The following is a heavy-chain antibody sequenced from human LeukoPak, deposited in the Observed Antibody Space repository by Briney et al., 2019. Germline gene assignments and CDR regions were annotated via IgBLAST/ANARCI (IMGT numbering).Heavy chain of an antibody. J-gene: IGHJ4*02. CDR1: RFSVNDDY. CDR3: ARTNPVYGDYDY. CDR2: MFPDGRT. Sequence: PGGSLRLSCAVSRFSVNDDYMSWVRQAPGKGLQWVSVMFPDGRTYYADSVKGRFTISRDLARNTLLLQMHSLRADDTAVHYCARTNPVYGDYDYWGQGTLVTVSS. V-gene: IGHV3-53*01. D-gene: IGHD4-17*01.